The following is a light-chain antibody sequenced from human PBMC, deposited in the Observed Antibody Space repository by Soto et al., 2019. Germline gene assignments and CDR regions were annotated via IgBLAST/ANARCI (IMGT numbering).Light chain of an antibody. CDR1: SSDVGGYNY. CDR2: DVS. Sequence: QSVLTQPASVSGSPGQSITISCTGTSSDVGGYNYVSWYQQHPDKAPKLMIFDVSNRPSGISNRFSGSKSGNTASLTISGLQAEDEADYYCSAYTISSTAIFGGGTKVTVL. CDR3: SAYTISSTAI. J-gene: IGLJ2*01. V-gene: IGLV2-14*03.